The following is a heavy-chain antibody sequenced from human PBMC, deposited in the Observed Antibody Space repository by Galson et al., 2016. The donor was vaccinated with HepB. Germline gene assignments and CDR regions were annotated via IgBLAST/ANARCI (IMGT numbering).Heavy chain of an antibody. J-gene: IGHJ4*02. CDR2: ISWNSGTI. CDR3: VKDSVSYRPDAFCSRTSCPPPCDD. D-gene: IGHD2-2*01. CDR1: GFTFEDYA. V-gene: IGHV3-9*01. Sequence: SLRLSCAASGFTFEDYAMHWVRPIPGKGLEWVSGISWNSGTIDYLASVRGRFPISRDNGASVLNLQMTRLGPDDTALSYFVKDSVSYRPDAFCSRTSCPPPCDDWGQGVLVTVSS.